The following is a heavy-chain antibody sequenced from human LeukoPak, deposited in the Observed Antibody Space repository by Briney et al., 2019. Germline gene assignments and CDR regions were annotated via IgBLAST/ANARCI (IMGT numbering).Heavy chain of an antibody. J-gene: IGHJ4*02. CDR3: ARANYGSGIEFDY. V-gene: IGHV4-30-4*08. CDR2: IYYSGST. Sequence: SETLSLTCTVSGGSISSGDYYWSWIRQPPGKGLEWIGYIYYSGSTYYNPSLKSRVTISVDTSKNQFSLKLSSVTAADTAVYYCARANYGSGIEFDYWGQGTLVTVSS. CDR1: GGSISSGDYY. D-gene: IGHD3-10*01.